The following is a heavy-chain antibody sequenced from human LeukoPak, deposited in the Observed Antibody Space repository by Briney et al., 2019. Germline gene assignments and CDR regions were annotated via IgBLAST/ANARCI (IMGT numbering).Heavy chain of an antibody. CDR2: MNPNSGNT. D-gene: IGHD5-12*01. J-gene: IGHJ4*02. Sequence: ASVKVSCTASGYTFTSYDINWVRQATGQGLEWMGWMNPNSGNTGYAQKFQGRVTMTRNTSISTAYMELSSLRSEDTAAYYCARSSGYDGLFDYWGQGTLVTVSS. CDR1: GYTFTSYD. CDR3: ARSSGYDGLFDY. V-gene: IGHV1-8*01.